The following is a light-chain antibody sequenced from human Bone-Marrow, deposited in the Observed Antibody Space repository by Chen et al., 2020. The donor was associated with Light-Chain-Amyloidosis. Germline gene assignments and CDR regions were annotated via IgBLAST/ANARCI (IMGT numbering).Light chain of an antibody. Sequence: DIQMTQSPSSLSASVGDRVTITCRASQNIKSFLNWYQQKPGEAPKVLVYAASSLQSGVPSRCSASASGTDFSLTISSLQPEDFATYYCQQGFSTPKTFGQGTKVEIK. V-gene: IGKV1-39*01. CDR3: QQGFSTPKT. J-gene: IGKJ1*01. CDR2: AAS. CDR1: QNIKSF.